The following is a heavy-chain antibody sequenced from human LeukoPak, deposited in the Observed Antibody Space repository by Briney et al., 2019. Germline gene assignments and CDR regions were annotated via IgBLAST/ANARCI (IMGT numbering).Heavy chain of an antibody. V-gene: IGHV1-69*04. J-gene: IGHJ5*02. D-gene: IGHD4-23*01. CDR2: IIPILGIA. CDR1: GGTFSSYA. Sequence: SVKVSCKASGGTFSSYAISWVRQAPGQGLEWMGRIIPILGIANYAQKFQGRVTITADKSTSTAYMELSNLRSEDTAVYYCARARKGNFNWFDPWGQGTLVTVSS. CDR3: ARARKGNFNWFDP.